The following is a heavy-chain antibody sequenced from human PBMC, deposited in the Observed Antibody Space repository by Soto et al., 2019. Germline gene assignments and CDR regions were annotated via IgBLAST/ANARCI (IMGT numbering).Heavy chain of an antibody. CDR1: GFTFSNAW. CDR2: IKRKTDGGTT. J-gene: IGHJ4*02. Sequence: AGGSLRLSCAASGFTFSNAWINWVRQAPGKGLEWVGRIKRKTDGGTTDFAAPVKGRFAISRDDSKNMVYLQMNSLRAEDTAVYYCAKDPSPLDYYDSSGYFDYWGQGTLVTVSS. CDR3: AKDPSPLDYYDSSGYFDY. V-gene: IGHV3-15*07. D-gene: IGHD3-22*01.